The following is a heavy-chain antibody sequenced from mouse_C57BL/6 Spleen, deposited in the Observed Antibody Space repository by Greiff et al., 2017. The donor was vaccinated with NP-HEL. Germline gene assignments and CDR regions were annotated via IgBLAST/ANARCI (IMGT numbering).Heavy chain of an antibody. Sequence: QVQLKESGAELVRPGTSVKMSCKASGYTFTNYWIGWAKQRPGHGLEWIGDIYPGGGYTNYNEKFKGKATLTADKSSSTAYMQFSSLTSEDSAIYYCARIPVYYGSTRYYAMTTGVKEPQSPSPQ. CDR2: IYPGGGYT. CDR3: ARIPVYYGSTRYYAMTT. D-gene: IGHD1-1*01. CDR1: GYTFTNYW. V-gene: IGHV1-63*01. J-gene: IGHJ4*01.